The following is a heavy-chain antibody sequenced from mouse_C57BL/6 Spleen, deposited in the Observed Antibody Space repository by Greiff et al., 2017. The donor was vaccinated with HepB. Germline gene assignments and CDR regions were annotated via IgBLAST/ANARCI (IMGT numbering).Heavy chain of an antibody. V-gene: IGHV1-52*01. D-gene: IGHD1-1*01. J-gene: IGHJ1*03. CDR1: GYTFTSYW. CDR2: IDPSDSET. CDR3: ARRYYYGSTPYWYFDV. Sequence: VQLQQPGAELVRPGSSVKLSCKASGYTFTSYWMHWVKQRPIQGLEWIGNIDPSDSETHYNQKFKDKATLTVDKSSSTAYMQLSSLTSEDSAVYYCARRYYYGSTPYWYFDVWGTGTTVTVSS.